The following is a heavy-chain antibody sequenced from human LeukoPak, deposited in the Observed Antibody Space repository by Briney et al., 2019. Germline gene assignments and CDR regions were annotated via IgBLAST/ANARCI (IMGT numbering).Heavy chain of an antibody. J-gene: IGHJ6*03. V-gene: IGHV4-34*01. D-gene: IGHD7-27*01. Sequence: SETLSLTCGVYGVSISGYDWSWVRQSPGKGLEWVGEINESGRTNYNPSLKSRVTISVDVSKNQFSLNLNSMNAADTAVYFCARGLYWGSAGNGICYMDVWGTGTTVTVSS. CDR2: INESGRT. CDR3: ARGLYWGSAGNGICYMDV. CDR1: GVSISGYD.